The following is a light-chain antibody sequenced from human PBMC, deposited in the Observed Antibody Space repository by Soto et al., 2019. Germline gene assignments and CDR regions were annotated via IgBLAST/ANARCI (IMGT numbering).Light chain of an antibody. CDR3: QHYGDSSWT. V-gene: IGKV3-20*01. Sequence: EIVLTQSPVALSLSPGERATLSCRASQSVSSTLLTWYQQKPGQAPRLLIYGVSSRATGIPDRFSGSGSGTDFTLTISRLDPEDFAVYFCQHYGDSSWTFGQGTRVEIK. CDR2: GVS. J-gene: IGKJ1*01. CDR1: QSVSSTL.